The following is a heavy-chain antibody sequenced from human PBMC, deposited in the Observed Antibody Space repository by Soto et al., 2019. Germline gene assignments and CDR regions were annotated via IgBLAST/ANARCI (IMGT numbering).Heavy chain of an antibody. CDR2: IIPIFGTA. CDR3: ATPRDDSSGYHSH. D-gene: IGHD3-22*01. CDR1: GGTFSSYA. V-gene: IGHV1-69*13. Sequence: SVKVSCKASGGTFSSYAISWVRQAPGQGLEWMGGIIPIFGTANYAQKFQGRVTITADESTSTAYMELSSLRSEDTAVYYCATPRDDSSGYHSHWGQGTLVTVSS. J-gene: IGHJ4*02.